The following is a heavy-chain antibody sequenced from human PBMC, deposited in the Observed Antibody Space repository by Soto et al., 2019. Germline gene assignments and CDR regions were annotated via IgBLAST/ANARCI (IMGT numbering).Heavy chain of an antibody. D-gene: IGHD2-15*01. CDR2: ISTYNGDT. Sequence: ASVKVSCKASGYTFSTSGMSWLRQAPGQGLEWMGWISTYNGDTNDAPKFQDRVTMTSDTSTSTAYMELRSLRSDDTAVYYCARAGAAPYYYYGMDVWGQGTRVTVSS. J-gene: IGHJ6*02. CDR1: GYTFSTSG. V-gene: IGHV1-18*01. CDR3: ARAGAAPYYYYGMDV.